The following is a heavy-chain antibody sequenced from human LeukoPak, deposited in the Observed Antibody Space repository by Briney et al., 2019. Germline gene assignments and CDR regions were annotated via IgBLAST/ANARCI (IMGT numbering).Heavy chain of an antibody. CDR2: IWYDGSNK. J-gene: IGHJ4*02. CDR1: GFTFSSYG. V-gene: IGHV3-33*01. D-gene: IGHD6-19*01. Sequence: GGSLRLSCAASGFTFSSYGMHWVRQAPGKGLEWVAVIWYDGSNKYYADSVKGRFTISRDNSKNTLYLQMNSLRAEDTAVYYCARGTSVAGRHAFDYWGQGTLVTVSS. CDR3: ARGTSVAGRHAFDY.